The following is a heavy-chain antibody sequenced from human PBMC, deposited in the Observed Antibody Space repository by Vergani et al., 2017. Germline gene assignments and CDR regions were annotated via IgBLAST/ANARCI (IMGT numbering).Heavy chain of an antibody. CDR3: ARMTHCSGTTCPGAFDL. Sequence: QVQLQESGPGLVKPSETLSLTCTVSGGSISSYYWSWIRQPAGKGLEWIWRIYMNGNTNYNPSLKSRVAVSVDTSKNQFSLKLTSVTAADTAIYYCARMTHCSGTTCPGAFDLWGQGTMVTVSA. J-gene: IGHJ3*01. D-gene: IGHD2-2*01. V-gene: IGHV4-4*07. CDR2: IYMNGNT. CDR1: GGSISSYY.